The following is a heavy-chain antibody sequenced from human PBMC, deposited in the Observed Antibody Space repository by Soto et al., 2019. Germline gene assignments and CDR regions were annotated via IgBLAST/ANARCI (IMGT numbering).Heavy chain of an antibody. V-gene: IGHV4-4*07. Sequence: QVQLQESGPGLMKPSETLSLTCTVSGASITSSSYWSWIRQPAGKGLAWIGRLALSGTTNYNPSLRSRVTMSADVSTHQFSLRLHSVTAADTALYYCARGMTPPGAPAWYYFDSWGQGPLVTVSS. D-gene: IGHD2-8*02. CDR1: GASITSSSY. CDR3: ARGMTPPGAPAWYYFDS. J-gene: IGHJ4*02. CDR2: LALSGTT.